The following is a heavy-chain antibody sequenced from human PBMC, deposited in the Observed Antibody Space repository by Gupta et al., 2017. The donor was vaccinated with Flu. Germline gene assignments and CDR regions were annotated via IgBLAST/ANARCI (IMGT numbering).Heavy chain of an antibody. D-gene: IGHD1-1*01. CDR3: ARHTTRGIDY. CDR1: SDSISAGGYY. V-gene: IGHV4-39*01. CDR2: IYYDGDT. J-gene: IGHJ4*02. Sequence: CTASSDSISAGGYYWGWFRQPPGKGLEWIGSIYYDGDTYYNPSHMSRVTISADRSKKQLSLKLRSVTATDTAEYYCARHTTRGIDYWGQGILVPVSS.